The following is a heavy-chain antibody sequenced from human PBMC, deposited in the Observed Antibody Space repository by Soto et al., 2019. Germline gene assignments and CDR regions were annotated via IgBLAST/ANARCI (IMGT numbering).Heavy chain of an antibody. CDR3: ARDQWDSGGYSGLDP. Sequence: KTSETLSLTCTVSGGSISSGDYFWSWIRQPPGKGLEWIGNIYHSGSTYYTPSLKSRVIISLDTSKNQFSLRLSTVTAADTAVYFCARDQWDSGGYSGLDPWGQGTLVTVSS. D-gene: IGHD3-22*01. J-gene: IGHJ5*02. V-gene: IGHV4-30-4*01. CDR2: IYHSGST. CDR1: GGSISSGDYF.